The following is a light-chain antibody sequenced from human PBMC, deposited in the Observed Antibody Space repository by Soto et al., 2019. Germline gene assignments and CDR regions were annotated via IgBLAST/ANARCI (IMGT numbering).Light chain of an antibody. J-gene: IGKJ1*01. V-gene: IGKV1-5*01. CDR3: QQYNSWRT. CDR1: QSISSW. CDR2: DAA. Sequence: DIQMTQSPSTLSASVGDRVTITCRASQSISSWLAWYQQKPGKAPKLLIYDAASLESGVPSRFSGSGSGTEFTLTSSSLQPDDVATYYCQQYNSWRTFGQGTKVEIK.